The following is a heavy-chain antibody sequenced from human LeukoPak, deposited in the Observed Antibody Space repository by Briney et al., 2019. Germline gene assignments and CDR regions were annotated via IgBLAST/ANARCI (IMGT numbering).Heavy chain of an antibody. Sequence: PGRSLRLSCAAPGFTFSSYAMHWVRQAPGKGLEWVAVISYDGSNKYYADSVKGRFTISRDNSKNTLYLQMNSLRAEDTAVYYCARDRGDGYNYFDYWGQGTLVTVSS. V-gene: IGHV3-30-3*01. CDR1: GFTFSSYA. CDR3: ARDRGDGYNYFDY. D-gene: IGHD5-24*01. J-gene: IGHJ4*02. CDR2: ISYDGSNK.